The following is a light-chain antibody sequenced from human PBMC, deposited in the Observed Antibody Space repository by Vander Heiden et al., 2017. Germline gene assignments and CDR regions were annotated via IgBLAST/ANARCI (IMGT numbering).Light chain of an antibody. CDR3: QVWDSSGDHVI. CDR2: DDS. J-gene: IGLJ2*01. V-gene: IGLV3-21*02. CDR1: NIGSRS. Sequence: SYVLTQPPSVSVAPGQTARITCGGNNIGSRSVYWYQQKSGQPPVLVVYDDSDRSAGIPERFSGSNSGNTATLTISGVEAGDEADYYCQVWDSSGDHVIFGGGIKLTVL.